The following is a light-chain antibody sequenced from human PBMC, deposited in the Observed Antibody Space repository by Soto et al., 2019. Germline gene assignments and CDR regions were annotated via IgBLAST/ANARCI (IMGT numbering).Light chain of an antibody. CDR1: QSINNY. CDR3: QQSLTMPIT. CDR2: SAS. V-gene: IGKV1-39*01. J-gene: IGKJ5*01. Sequence: DIQMTQSAASLSVSVGDRVTITCRASQSINNYLNWYLQRPGHAPKLLIRSASTLQRGVPSRFSGSGSRTEFTLTIADLQPDDFGTYYCQQSLTMPITFGHGTRLEIK.